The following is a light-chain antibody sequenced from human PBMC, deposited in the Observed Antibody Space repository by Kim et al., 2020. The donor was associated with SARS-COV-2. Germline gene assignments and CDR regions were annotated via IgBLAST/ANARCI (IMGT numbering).Light chain of an antibody. CDR3: QQASSFPWT. CDR1: QGISTW. V-gene: IGKV1-12*01. J-gene: IGKJ1*01. Sequence: ASVGDRVTSTCRASQGISTWLAWYQQKPGKVPKLLIYAASTLQSGVPSRFSGSGSGTDFTLTISSLQPEDFATYYCQQASSFPWTFGQGTKVDIK. CDR2: AAS.